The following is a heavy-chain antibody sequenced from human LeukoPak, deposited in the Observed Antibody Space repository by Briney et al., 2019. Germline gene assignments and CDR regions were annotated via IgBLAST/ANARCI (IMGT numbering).Heavy chain of an antibody. V-gene: IGHV3-49*04. CDR2: MRIKAYGGTT. J-gene: IGHJ4*02. CDR1: GFTFGDYP. CDR3: TRDLCSSTSCYAPFDY. Sequence: PGGSLTLSCTVSGFTFGDYPMCWVRQAPGKGRGWVALMRIKAYGGTTEYAASVKGRFTISRDDSKSIAYLQMNSLKTEDTAVYYCTRDLCSSTSCYAPFDYWGQGTLVTVSS. D-gene: IGHD2-2*01.